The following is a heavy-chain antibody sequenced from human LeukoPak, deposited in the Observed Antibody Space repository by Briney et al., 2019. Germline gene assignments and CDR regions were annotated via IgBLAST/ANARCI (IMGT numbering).Heavy chain of an antibody. D-gene: IGHD2-2*01. J-gene: IGHJ3*02. CDR2: ISGSGGST. CDR3: AKDKAAGYCSSTSCSDAFDI. V-gene: IGHV3-23*01. Sequence: PGGSLRLSCAASGFTFSSYAMSWVHQAPGKVLEWVSAISGSGGSTYYADSVKGRFTISRDNSKNTLYLQMNSLRAEDTAVYYCAKDKAAGYCSSTSCSDAFDIWGQGTMVTVSS. CDR1: GFTFSSYA.